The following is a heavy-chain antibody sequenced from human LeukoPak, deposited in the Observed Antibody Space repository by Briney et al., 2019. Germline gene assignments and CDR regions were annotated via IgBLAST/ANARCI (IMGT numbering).Heavy chain of an antibody. CDR2: ISGSGGST. J-gene: IGHJ4*02. CDR3: AKVKTGYYMLDY. V-gene: IGHV3-23*01. D-gene: IGHD3-9*01. CDR1: GFTFSSYA. Sequence: TGGSLRLSCAASGFTFSSYAMSWVRQAPGKGLEWVSAISGSGGSTYYADSVKGRFTISRDNSKNTLYLQMNSLRAEDTAVYYCAKVKTGYYMLDYWGQGTLVTVSS.